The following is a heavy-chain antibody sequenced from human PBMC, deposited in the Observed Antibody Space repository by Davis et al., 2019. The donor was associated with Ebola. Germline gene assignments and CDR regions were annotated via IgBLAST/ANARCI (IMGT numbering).Heavy chain of an antibody. V-gene: IGHV3-9*01. Sequence: GGSLRLSCAASGFTFDDYAMHWVRQAPGKGLEWVSGISWNSGSIGYADSVKGRFTISRDNAKNSLYLQMNSLRAEDTAVYYCARGNGDQYYYMDVWGKGTTVTVSS. CDR3: ARGNGDQYYYMDV. CDR2: ISWNSGSI. D-gene: IGHD3-10*01. CDR1: GFTFDDYA. J-gene: IGHJ6*03.